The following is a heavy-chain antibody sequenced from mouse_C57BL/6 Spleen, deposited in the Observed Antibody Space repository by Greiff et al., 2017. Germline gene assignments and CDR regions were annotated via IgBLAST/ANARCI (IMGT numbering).Heavy chain of an antibody. Sequence: QVQLQQPGAELVRPGTSVKLSCKASGYTFTSYWMHWVKQRPGQGLEWIGVIDPSDSYTNYNQKFKGKATLTVDTSSSTAYMQLSSLTSEDSAVYYCARAGGSGYVGYYAMDYWGQGTSVTVSS. J-gene: IGHJ4*01. CDR3: ARAGGSGYVGYYAMDY. V-gene: IGHV1-59*01. D-gene: IGHD3-2*02. CDR1: GYTFTSYW. CDR2: IDPSDSYT.